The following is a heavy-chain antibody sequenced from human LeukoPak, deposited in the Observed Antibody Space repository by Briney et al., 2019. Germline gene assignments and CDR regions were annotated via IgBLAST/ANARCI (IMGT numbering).Heavy chain of an antibody. V-gene: IGHV1-2*02. J-gene: IGHJ1*01. Sequence: ASVKVSCKTSGYTFTGQYLHWVRQAPGQGLEWMGWINPNSGGTKSAQKFQGRVTMTRGTSISTAYMELRSLSSDDTAVYYCARGRQLHLGELFPFAEFFQPWGQGTLVTVFS. CDR2: INPNSGGT. CDR3: ARGRQLHLGELFPFAEFFQP. CDR1: GYTFTGQY. D-gene: IGHD3-16*01.